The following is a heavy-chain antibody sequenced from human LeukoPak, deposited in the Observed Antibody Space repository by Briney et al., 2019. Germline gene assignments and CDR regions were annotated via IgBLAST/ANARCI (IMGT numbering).Heavy chain of an antibody. D-gene: IGHD2-15*01. V-gene: IGHV3-48*03. Sequence: GGSLRLSCTPSGFTFGSYEMHWLRQAPGKGLEWVSYITSSGRTIYYANSVKGRFTISRDNAKNSLYLQMSSLRAEDTAVYYCVREGAYCSGASCYFDYWGQGTLVTVSS. CDR1: GFTFGSYE. CDR2: ITSSGRTI. J-gene: IGHJ4*02. CDR3: VREGAYCSGASCYFDY.